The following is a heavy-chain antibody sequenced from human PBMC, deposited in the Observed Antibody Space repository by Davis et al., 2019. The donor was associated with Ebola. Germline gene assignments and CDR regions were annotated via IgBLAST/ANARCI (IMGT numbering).Heavy chain of an antibody. D-gene: IGHD2-2*01. CDR3: VKGYCSSTSCSRSIWFDC. J-gene: IGHJ4*02. Sequence: PGGSLRLSCSVSGFTFSSYAMHWVRQAPGTGLEYVSAISSNGGSTYYADSVKGRFTISRDNSKNTLYLQMSSLRAEDMAVYFCVKGYCSSTSCSRSIWFDCWGQGTLVTVSS. CDR1: GFTFSSYA. V-gene: IGHV3-64D*06. CDR2: ISSNGGST.